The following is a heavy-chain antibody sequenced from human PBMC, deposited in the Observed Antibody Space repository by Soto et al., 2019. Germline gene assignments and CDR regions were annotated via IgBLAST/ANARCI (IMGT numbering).Heavy chain of an antibody. CDR3: ARGSGYENAKTYYYYYYMDV. CDR2: IYSGGST. D-gene: IGHD5-12*01. Sequence: EVQLVESGGGLVQPGGSLRLSCAASGFTVSSNYMSWVRQAPGKGLEWVSVIYSGGSTYYADSVKGRFTISRDNSKNTLYLQMNSLRAEDTAVYYCARGSGYENAKTYYYYYYMDVWGKGTTVTVSS. V-gene: IGHV3-66*01. CDR1: GFTVSSNY. J-gene: IGHJ6*03.